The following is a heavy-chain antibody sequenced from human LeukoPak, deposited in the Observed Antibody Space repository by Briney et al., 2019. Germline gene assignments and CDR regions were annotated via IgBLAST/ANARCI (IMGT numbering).Heavy chain of an antibody. D-gene: IGHD3-3*01. CDR2: IYYSGST. CDR3: ARDRSEYYDFWSGYYGRVYYMDV. Sequence: SETLSLTCTVSGGSISSYYWSWIRQPPGKGLEWIGYIYYSGSTNYNPSLKSRVTISVDTSKNQFSLKLSSVTAADTAVYYCARDRSEYYDFWSGYYGRVYYMDVWGKGTTVTVSS. V-gene: IGHV4-59*01. J-gene: IGHJ6*03. CDR1: GGSISSYY.